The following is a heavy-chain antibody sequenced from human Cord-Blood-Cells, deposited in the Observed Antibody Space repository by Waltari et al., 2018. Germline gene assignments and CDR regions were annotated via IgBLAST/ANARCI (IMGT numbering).Heavy chain of an antibody. CDR3: ASRRRDGYNYYFDY. J-gene: IGHJ4*02. CDR2: IYYSGST. V-gene: IGHV4-39*01. Sequence: QLQLQESGPGLVKPSETLSLTCTVSGGSISSSSYYWGWIRQPPGKGLEWIGSIYYSGSTYYNPSLKSRVTISVDTSKNQFSLKLGSVTAADTAVYYCASRRRDGYNYYFDYWGQGTLVTVSS. CDR1: GGSISSSSYY. D-gene: IGHD5-12*01.